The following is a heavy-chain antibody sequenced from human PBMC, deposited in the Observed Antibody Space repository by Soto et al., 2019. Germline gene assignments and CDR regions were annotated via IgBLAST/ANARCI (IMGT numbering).Heavy chain of an antibody. CDR2: INPNSGGT. CDR3: GREYCSGGSCNAFDI. Sequence: ASVKVSCKASGYTFTGYYMHWVRQAPGQGLEWMGWINPNSGGTNYAQKFQGWVTMTRDTSISTAYMELSRLRSDDTAVYYCGREYCSGGSCNAFDIWGQGTMVTVSS. V-gene: IGHV1-2*04. D-gene: IGHD2-15*01. J-gene: IGHJ3*02. CDR1: GYTFTGYY.